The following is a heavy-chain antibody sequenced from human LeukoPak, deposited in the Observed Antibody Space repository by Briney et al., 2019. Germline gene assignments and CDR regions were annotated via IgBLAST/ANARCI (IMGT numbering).Heavy chain of an antibody. D-gene: IGHD5-18*01. V-gene: IGHV3-33*01. Sequence: HPGGSLRLSCAASGFTFSSYGIHWVRQAPGKGLEWVALIWYDGSNKYYADSVKGRFTISRDDSKNTLYLQMNSLRAEDTAVYYCARDRYWTWIQLWYTPFDYWGQGTLVTVSS. CDR2: IWYDGSNK. CDR3: ARDRYWTWIQLWYTPFDY. CDR1: GFTFSSYG. J-gene: IGHJ4*02.